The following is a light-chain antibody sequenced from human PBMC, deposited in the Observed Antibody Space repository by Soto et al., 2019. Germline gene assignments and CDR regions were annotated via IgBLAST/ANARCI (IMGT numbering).Light chain of an antibody. CDR1: QSISCY. CDR3: QQSYSTPYT. V-gene: IGKV1-39*01. CDR2: AAS. Sequence: DIQMTQSPSSLSASVGDRVTITCRASQSISCYLNWYQQKPGKAPKLLIYAASSLQSCVPSRFSGSGSGTDFTLTIISLHPEDFATYYWQQSYSTPYTFGQGTQLEIK. J-gene: IGKJ2*01.